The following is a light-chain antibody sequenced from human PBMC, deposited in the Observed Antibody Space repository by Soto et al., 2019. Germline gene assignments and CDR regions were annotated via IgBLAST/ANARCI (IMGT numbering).Light chain of an antibody. CDR3: QQYGSSPWT. CDR2: GAS. Sequence: EIVLTQSPGTLSLSPGERATLSCRASQSVSSSYLAWYQQKPGQAPRLLIYGASSRVTGIPGRFSGSGSGTDFTLTISSLEPEDFAVYSCQQYGSSPWTFGQGTKVQIK. CDR1: QSVSSSY. J-gene: IGKJ1*01. V-gene: IGKV3-20*01.